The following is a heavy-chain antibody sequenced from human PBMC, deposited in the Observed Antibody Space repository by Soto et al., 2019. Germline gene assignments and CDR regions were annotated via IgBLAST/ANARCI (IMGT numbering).Heavy chain of an antibody. V-gene: IGHV1-18*01. D-gene: IGHD6-13*01. J-gene: IGHJ3*02. Sequence: QVQLVQSGAEVKKPGASVKVSCKASGYTFTSYGISWVRQAPGQGLEWMGWISAYNGNTNYAQKLQGRVTMTTDTSTSPGCVELRSLRSGDTAVYYCARDGHVGYSSRVGAFDIWGQGTMVTVSS. CDR1: GYTFTSYG. CDR2: ISAYNGNT. CDR3: ARDGHVGYSSRVGAFDI.